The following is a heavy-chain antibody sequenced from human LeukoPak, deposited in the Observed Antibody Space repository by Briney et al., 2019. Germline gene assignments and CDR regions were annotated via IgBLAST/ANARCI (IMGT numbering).Heavy chain of an antibody. J-gene: IGHJ4*02. V-gene: IGHV3-23*01. Sequence: PGGSLRLSCAASGFTFNICAMSWLRQAPGKGPEWVSSIGSTDIYYADSVKGRFTVSRDNSKNTLYLQLNNLRAEDSAVYYCAKDATPRNAIWDYFGKWGQGTLVTVSS. CDR2: IGSTDI. CDR1: GFTFNICA. CDR3: AKDATPRNAIWDYFGK. D-gene: IGHD1-1*01.